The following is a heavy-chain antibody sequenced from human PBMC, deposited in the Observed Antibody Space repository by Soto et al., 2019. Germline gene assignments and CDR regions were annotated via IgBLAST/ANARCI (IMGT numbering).Heavy chain of an antibody. V-gene: IGHV3-30*18. J-gene: IGHJ6*02. CDR3: AKNNGFERFLEWLPRGAYYGMDV. D-gene: IGHD3-3*01. CDR2: ISYDGSNK. Sequence: AGGSLRLSCAASGFTSSSYGMHWVRQAPGKGLEWVAVISYDGSNKYYADSVKGRFTISRDNSKNTLYLQMNSLRAEDTAVYYCAKNNGFERFLEWLPRGAYYGMDVWGQGTTVTVSS. CDR1: GFTSSSYG.